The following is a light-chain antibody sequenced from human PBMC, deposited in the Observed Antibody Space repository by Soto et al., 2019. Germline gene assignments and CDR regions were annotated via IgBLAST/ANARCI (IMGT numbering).Light chain of an antibody. CDR1: SSDIGGYNF. J-gene: IGLJ1*01. Sequence: QSALTQPASVSGSPGQSITISCTGTSSDIGGYNFVSWYQHHPGKAPKLMIYDVSNRPSGVSNRFSGSKSGNTASLTISGLQAEDEADYYCSSNTRSRTYVFGTGTKVTVL. V-gene: IGLV2-14*03. CDR2: DVS. CDR3: SSNTRSRTYV.